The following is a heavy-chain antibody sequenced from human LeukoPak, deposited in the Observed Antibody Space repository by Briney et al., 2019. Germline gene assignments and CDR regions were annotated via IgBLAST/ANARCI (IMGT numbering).Heavy chain of an antibody. V-gene: IGHV3-66*01. CDR1: GFTVSSND. Sequence: PGGSLRLSCAVSGFTVSSNDMSWGRQAPGKGLEGVSVIYSGGYTNYADSVKGRFTISRDSSKNTLFLQMNSLRVEDTAVYYCATDRLGYSASYWVDCWGQGTLVTVSS. J-gene: IGHJ4*02. D-gene: IGHD1-26*01. CDR3: ATDRLGYSASYWVDC. CDR2: IYSGGYT.